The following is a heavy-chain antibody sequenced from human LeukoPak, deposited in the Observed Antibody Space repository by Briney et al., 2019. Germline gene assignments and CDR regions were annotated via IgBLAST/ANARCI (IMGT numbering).Heavy chain of an antibody. D-gene: IGHD1-1*01. Sequence: SETLSLTCTVSGGSISSYYWSWIRQPAGEGLEWIVRIYTSGSTNYNPSLKSRVTMSVDTSKNQFSLKLSAVTAPDTAVYYCARDLITTIFDYWGQGTLVTVSS. CDR1: GGSISSYY. V-gene: IGHV4-4*07. CDR2: IYTSGST. J-gene: IGHJ4*02. CDR3: ARDLITTIFDY.